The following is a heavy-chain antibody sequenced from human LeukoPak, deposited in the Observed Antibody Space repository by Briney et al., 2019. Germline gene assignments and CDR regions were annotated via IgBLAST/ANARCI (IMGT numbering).Heavy chain of an antibody. Sequence: SETLSLTCSVSGGSMAPYYWSWIRQSPGKGLEWIGYLYYTGSTNYNPSLRSRVIMSVDTSKNQFSLKLSSVTAADSAVYYCARVALNPSPDFWGQGTLVTVSS. CDR1: GGSMAPYY. CDR3: ARVALNPSPDF. V-gene: IGHV4-59*01. CDR2: LYYTGST. J-gene: IGHJ4*02.